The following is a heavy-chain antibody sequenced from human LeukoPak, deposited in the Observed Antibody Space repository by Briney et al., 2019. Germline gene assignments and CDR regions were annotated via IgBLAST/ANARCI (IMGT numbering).Heavy chain of an antibody. CDR2: IYYSGST. CDR3: ASIGVVITRDY. J-gene: IGHJ4*02. CDR1: GGSISSSSYY. V-gene: IGHV4-39*01. D-gene: IGHD3-22*01. Sequence: SETLSLTCTVSGGSISSSSYYWGWIRQPPGKGLEWIGSIYYSGSTYYNPSLKSRVTISVDTSKNQFSLKLSSVTAADTAVYYCASIGVVITRDYWGQGTLVTFSS.